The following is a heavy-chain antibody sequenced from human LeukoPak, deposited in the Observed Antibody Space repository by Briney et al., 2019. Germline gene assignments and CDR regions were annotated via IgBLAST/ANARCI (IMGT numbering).Heavy chain of an antibody. CDR2: IYYSGST. D-gene: IGHD1-26*01. CDR1: GGSISSYY. V-gene: IGHV4-59*01. Sequence: SETLSLTCTVSGGSISSYYWSWIRQPPGRGLEWIGYIYYSGSTNYNPSLKSRVTISVDTSKNQFSLKLSSVTAADTAVYYCARVRSGARSEYFQHWGQGTLVTVSS. J-gene: IGHJ1*01. CDR3: ARVRSGARSEYFQH.